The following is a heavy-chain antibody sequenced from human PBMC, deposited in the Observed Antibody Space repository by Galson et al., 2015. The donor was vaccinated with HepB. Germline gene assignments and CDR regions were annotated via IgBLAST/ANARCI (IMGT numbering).Heavy chain of an antibody. Sequence: ETLSLTCTVSGGSISSYYWSWIRQPPGKGLEWIGYIYYSGSTNYNPSLKSRVTISVDTSKNQFSLKLSSVTAADTAVYYCARSPLVVVPAATYYYYYYMDVWGKGTTVTVSS. CDR2: IYYSGST. CDR3: ARSPLVVVPAATYYYYYYMDV. CDR1: GGSISSYY. D-gene: IGHD2-2*01. J-gene: IGHJ6*03. V-gene: IGHV4-59*01.